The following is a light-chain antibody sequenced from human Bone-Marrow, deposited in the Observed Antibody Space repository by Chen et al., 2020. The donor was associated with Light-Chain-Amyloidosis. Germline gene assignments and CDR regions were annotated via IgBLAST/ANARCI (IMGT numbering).Light chain of an antibody. CDR3: QHYYGTLLS. V-gene: IGKV1-NL1*01. CDR2: AAS. J-gene: IGKJ3*01. Sequence: DIQMTQSPSFLSASVGDRVTITCRASQGISNSLAWYQQKPGKAPKLLLYAASTLESGVPSRFSGSGSGTDYTLTISSLQPEDFATYYCQHYYGTLLSLGPGTKVDIK. CDR1: QGISNS.